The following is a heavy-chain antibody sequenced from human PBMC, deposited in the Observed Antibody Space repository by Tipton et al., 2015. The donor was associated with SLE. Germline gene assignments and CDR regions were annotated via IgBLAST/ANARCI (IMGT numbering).Heavy chain of an antibody. V-gene: IGHV3-9*01. CDR1: GFTFENYA. J-gene: IGHJ2*01. D-gene: IGHD5/OR15-5a*01. Sequence: SLRLSCVASGFTFENYAMHWVRLLPGKGLEWVSSISWNSGSVGYTDSVKGRFTISRDNAKNSLYMQMNYLRPDDTAFYYCARVYRPDWYFDLWGRGTLVTVSS. CDR3: ARVYRPDWYFDL. CDR2: ISWNSGSV.